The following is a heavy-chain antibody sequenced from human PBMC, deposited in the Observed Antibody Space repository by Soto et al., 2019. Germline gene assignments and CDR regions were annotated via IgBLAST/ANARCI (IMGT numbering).Heavy chain of an antibody. D-gene: IGHD2-15*01. CDR2: IIPIFATA. J-gene: IGHJ4*02. CDR3: ARSNDCSGGSCYYYFDY. Sequence: SVKVSCKASGGTFSSYAISWVRQAPGQGLEWMGGIIPIFATANYAQKFQGRVTITADESTSTAYMELSSLRSEDTAVYYCARSNDCSGGSCYYYFDYWGQGTLVTVSS. V-gene: IGHV1-69*13. CDR1: GGTFSSYA.